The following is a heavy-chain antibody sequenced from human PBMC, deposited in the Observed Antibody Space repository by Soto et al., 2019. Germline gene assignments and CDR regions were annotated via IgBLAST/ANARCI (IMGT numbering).Heavy chain of an antibody. CDR1: GLTFSTYS. Sequence: PGGSLRLSCVGSGLTFSTYSINWVRQAPGKGLEWVSSISSCSDIYYADSVKGRFTISRDNAKNSVSLQMNSLRAEDTAVYYCAREYTAWPLAYGLDVWGQGTTVTVSS. CDR2: ISSCSDI. V-gene: IGHV3-21*01. CDR3: AREYTAWPLAYGLDV. D-gene: IGHD2-2*02. J-gene: IGHJ6*02.